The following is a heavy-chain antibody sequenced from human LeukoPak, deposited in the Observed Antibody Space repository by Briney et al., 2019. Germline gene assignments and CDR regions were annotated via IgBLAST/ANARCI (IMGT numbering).Heavy chain of an antibody. CDR1: GFTFSSYA. Sequence: GGSLRLSCAAAGFTFSSYAMSWVRQAPGKGLEWVSAISGSGGSTYYADSVKGRFTISRDNSKNTLYLQMNSLRAADTAVYCCATDQRVVVVPATIPVDTVATEPFDYWGQGTLVTVSS. CDR3: ATDQRVVVVPATIPVDTVATEPFDY. J-gene: IGHJ4*02. D-gene: IGHD2-2*01. V-gene: IGHV3-23*01. CDR2: ISGSGGST.